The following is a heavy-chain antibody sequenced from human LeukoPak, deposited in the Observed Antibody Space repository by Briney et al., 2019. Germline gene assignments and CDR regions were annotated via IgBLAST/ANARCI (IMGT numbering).Heavy chain of an antibody. CDR1: GGTFSSYA. D-gene: IGHD2-2*01. Sequence: SVKVSCKASGGTFSSYAISWVRQAPGQGLEWSGGIIPIVGTANYAQKFQGKVTITTDESTRTAYMELSSLRSEDTAVYYCARGYCSSTSCYQVDAFDIWGQGTMVTVSS. V-gene: IGHV1-69*05. CDR2: IIPIVGTA. CDR3: ARGYCSSTSCYQVDAFDI. J-gene: IGHJ3*02.